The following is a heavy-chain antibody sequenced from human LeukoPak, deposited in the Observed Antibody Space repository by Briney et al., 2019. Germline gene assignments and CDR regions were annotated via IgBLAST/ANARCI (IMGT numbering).Heavy chain of an antibody. V-gene: IGHV3-23*01. CDR3: AKSGSLWFGELLPNWYYYGMDV. Sequence: PGGSLRLSCAASAFTFSSYAMRSVRQAPGKGLEWVSAISGSGGSTYYADSVKGRFTISRDNSKNTLYLQMNSLRAEDTAVYYCAKSGSLWFGELLPNWYYYGMDVWGQGTTVTVSS. CDR2: ISGSGGST. CDR1: AFTFSSYA. D-gene: IGHD3-10*01. J-gene: IGHJ6*02.